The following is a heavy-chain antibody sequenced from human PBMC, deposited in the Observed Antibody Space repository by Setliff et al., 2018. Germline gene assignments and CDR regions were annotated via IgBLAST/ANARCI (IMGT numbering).Heavy chain of an antibody. CDR1: GGSVSSTSHY. J-gene: IGHJ1*01. CDR2: VYYSGYT. CDR3: ARVDVTMIQGVLGR. D-gene: IGHD3-10*01. V-gene: IGHV4-39*07. Sequence: PSETLSLTCNVSGGSVSSTSHYWVWIRQPPGQGMEWFGSVYYSGYTYYNPSLQSRVTISVDMSKDQFSMKLSSVTAADTAVYYCARVDVTMIQGVLGRWGKGTLVTVSS.